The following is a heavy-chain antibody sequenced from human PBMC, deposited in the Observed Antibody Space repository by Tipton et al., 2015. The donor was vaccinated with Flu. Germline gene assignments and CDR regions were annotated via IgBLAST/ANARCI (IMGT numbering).Heavy chain of an antibody. D-gene: IGHD2-21*02. CDR1: GFTFRTNG. CDR2: IRSDETTE. V-gene: IGHV3-30*02. Sequence: SLRLSCAASGFTFRTNGMHWVRQAPGKGLEWVAHIRSDETTEYADSVKGRFTISRDNSKDMLYLQMNSLRAEDTAVFYCARVLTAPLYYYYGVDVWGQGTTVSAAS. J-gene: IGHJ6*02. CDR3: ARVLTAPLYYYYGVDV.